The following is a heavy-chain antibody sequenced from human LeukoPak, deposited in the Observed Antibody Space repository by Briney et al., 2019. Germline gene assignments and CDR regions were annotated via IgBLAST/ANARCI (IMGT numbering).Heavy chain of an antibody. J-gene: IGHJ6*02. CDR3: ARDGGYCSSTSCYLRYYYYYGMDV. CDR1: GFTFSSYS. D-gene: IGHD2-2*01. Sequence: GGSLRLSCAAYGFTFSSYSMNWVRQAPGKGLEWVSSISSSSSYIYYADSVKGRFTISRDNAKNSLYLQMNSLRAEDTAVYYCARDGGYCSSTSCYLRYYYYYGMDVWGQGTTVTVSS. CDR2: ISSSSSYI. V-gene: IGHV3-21*01.